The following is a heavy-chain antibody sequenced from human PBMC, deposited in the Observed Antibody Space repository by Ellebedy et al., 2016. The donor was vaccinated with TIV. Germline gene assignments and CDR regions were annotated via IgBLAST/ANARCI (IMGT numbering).Heavy chain of an antibody. J-gene: IGHJ5*02. CDR3: ARDRDGDPLDP. D-gene: IGHD4-17*01. CDR2: ISDYNGNT. CDR1: GYTFTSYG. Sequence: ASVKVSCKASGYTFTSYGISWVRQAPGQGLEWMGWISDYNGNTNYAQKFQGRVKSTADTSMSTVYMELNSLRSEDTAVYYCARDRDGDPLDPWGQGTLVTVSS. V-gene: IGHV1-18*01.